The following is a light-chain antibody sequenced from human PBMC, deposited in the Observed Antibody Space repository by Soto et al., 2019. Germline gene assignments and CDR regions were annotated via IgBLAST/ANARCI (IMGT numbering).Light chain of an antibody. CDR1: QSLSNN. J-gene: IGKJ1*01. Sequence: EIVLTQPPGTLSLSPGERATLSCRASQSLSNNIYLAWYQQKPGQAPRLLIFGASTRATGIPARFSGGGSGTEFTLTITSLQSEDFAVYYCQQYDSWPRTFGQGTKVDIK. CDR3: QQYDSWPRT. CDR2: GAS. V-gene: IGKV3-15*01.